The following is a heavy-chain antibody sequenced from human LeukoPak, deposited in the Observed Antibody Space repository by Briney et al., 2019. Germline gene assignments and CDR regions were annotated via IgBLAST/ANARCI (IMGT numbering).Heavy chain of an antibody. V-gene: IGHV3-49*03. J-gene: IGHJ4*02. Sequence: GRSLRLSCTASGFTFGDYSMTWFRHAPGKGLGWVSFIRNKASGGTTEHAASVRGRFTTSRDDSKSIAYLQMNSLKTEDTALYYCTRDRIMTDFWGQGTLVTVSS. CDR2: IRNKASGGTT. CDR1: GFTFGDYS. D-gene: IGHD2-21*02. CDR3: TRDRIMTDF.